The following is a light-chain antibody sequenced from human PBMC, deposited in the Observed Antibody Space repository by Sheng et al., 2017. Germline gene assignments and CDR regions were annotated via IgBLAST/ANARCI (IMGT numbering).Light chain of an antibody. CDR2: GNN. Sequence: QSVLTQPPSVSGAPGQRVTISCTGSSSNIGAGYDVHWYQQLPGTAPKVLIYGNNNRPSGVPDRFSGSKSGTSASLAITGLQAEDEADYYCQSYDSSLSSYVFGTGTKVTV. CDR3: QSYDSSLSSYV. CDR1: SSNIGAGYD. J-gene: IGLJ1*01. V-gene: IGLV1-40*01.